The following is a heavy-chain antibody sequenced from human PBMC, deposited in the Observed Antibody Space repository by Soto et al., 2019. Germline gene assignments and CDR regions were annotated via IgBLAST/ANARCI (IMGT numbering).Heavy chain of an antibody. CDR3: ARDSVAARRFYYYGMDV. D-gene: IGHD6-6*01. Sequence: PSETLSLTCIVSGGSISNYYWSWIRQPPGKGLEWIGYIYYSGSTYYNPSLKSRVTISVDTSKNQFSLKLSSVTAADTAVYYCARDSVAARRFYYYGMDVWGQGTTVTVSS. CDR2: IYYSGST. CDR1: GGSISNYY. V-gene: IGHV4-59*12. J-gene: IGHJ6*02.